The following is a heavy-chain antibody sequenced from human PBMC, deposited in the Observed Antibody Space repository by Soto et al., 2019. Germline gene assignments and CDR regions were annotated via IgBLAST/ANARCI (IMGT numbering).Heavy chain of an antibody. CDR1: GYTFTSYA. CDR2: INAGNGNT. J-gene: IGHJ4*02. Sequence: ASVKVSCKASGYTFTSYAMHWVRQAPGQRLEWMGWINAGNGNTKYSQKFQGRVTITRDTSASTAYMELSSLRSEDTAVYYCARSPVFGVVIVSYFDYWGQGTLVTVSS. CDR3: ARSPVFGVVIVSYFDY. D-gene: IGHD3-3*01. V-gene: IGHV1-3*01.